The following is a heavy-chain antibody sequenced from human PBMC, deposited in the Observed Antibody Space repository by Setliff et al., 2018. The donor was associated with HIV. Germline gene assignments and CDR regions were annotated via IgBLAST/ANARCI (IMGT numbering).Heavy chain of an antibody. CDR1: GGSISSYY. J-gene: IGHJ3*02. CDR3: ARLWGSAQAFDT. V-gene: IGHV4-4*07. D-gene: IGHD7-27*01. Sequence: PSETLSLTCTVSGGSISSYYWSWIRQPAGKGLEWIGRIYTSGGTKYNPSLKSRVTMSIDTSKNQFSLKLSSLTAADTAVYYCARLWGSAQAFDTWGQGTMVTVSS. CDR2: IYTSGGT.